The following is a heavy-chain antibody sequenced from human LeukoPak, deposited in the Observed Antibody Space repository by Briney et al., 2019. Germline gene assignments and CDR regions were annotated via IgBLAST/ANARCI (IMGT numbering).Heavy chain of an antibody. V-gene: IGHV1-2*02. CDR2: INPNSGGT. Sequence: AASVKVSCKASGYTFTGYYMHWVRQAPGQGLEWMGWINPNSGGTNYAQKFQGRVTMTRDTSISTAYMELSRLRSDDTAVYYCARVRSPRYYYMDVWGKGTTVTVSS. J-gene: IGHJ6*03. D-gene: IGHD6-13*01. CDR1: GYTFTGYY. CDR3: ARVRSPRYYYMDV.